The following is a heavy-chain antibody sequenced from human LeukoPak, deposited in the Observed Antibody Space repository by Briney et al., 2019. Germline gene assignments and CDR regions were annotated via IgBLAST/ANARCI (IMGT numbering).Heavy chain of an antibody. CDR2: INRDGSVK. J-gene: IGHJ4*02. V-gene: IGHV3-7*01. CDR3: ARDPGFSSFDY. CDR1: GFTFSDYW. D-gene: IGHD3-3*02. Sequence: GGSLRLSCAVSGFTFSDYWVTWVLQTPGKGLEFVANINRDGSVKNYVDSVKGRFTISRDNAKNSLYLQMTSLRVDDTAIYYCARDPGFSSFDYWGQGTLVTVSS.